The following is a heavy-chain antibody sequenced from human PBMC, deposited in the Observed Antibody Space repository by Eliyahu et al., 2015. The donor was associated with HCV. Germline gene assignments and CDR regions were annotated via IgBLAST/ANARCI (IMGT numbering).Heavy chain of an antibody. D-gene: IGHD6-13*01. J-gene: IGHJ4*02. V-gene: IGHV3-33*01. CDR3: AREFLLFGSSFDY. Sequence: QVQLVESGGGVVQPGRSLRLSCAASGFTFSSYGMHWVRQAPGKGLEWVAVIWYDGSNKYYADSVKGRFTISRDNSKNTLYLQMNSLRAEDTAVYYCAREFLLFGSSFDYWGQGTLVTVSS. CDR2: IWYDGSNK. CDR1: GFTFSSYG.